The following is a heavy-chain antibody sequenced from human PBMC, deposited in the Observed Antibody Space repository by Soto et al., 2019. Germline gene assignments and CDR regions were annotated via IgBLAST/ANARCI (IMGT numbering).Heavy chain of an antibody. D-gene: IGHD2-8*01. CDR3: GGDCTGGVLMGCGILDY. CDR1: GFTFNNYA. V-gene: IGHV3-30-3*01. Sequence: QVQLVESGGGVVQPGRSLRLSCAASGFTFNNYAIHWVRQAPGKGLEWVAVISYDGSIKYSADSVKGRFTISRDNSKNKLYLQMNSLRAGDTAVYYGGGDCTGGVLMGCGILDYWGQGTLVTVSS. CDR2: ISYDGSIK. J-gene: IGHJ4*02.